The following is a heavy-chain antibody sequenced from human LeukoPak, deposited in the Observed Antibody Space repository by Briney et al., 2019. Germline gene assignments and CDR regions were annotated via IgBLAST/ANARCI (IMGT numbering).Heavy chain of an antibody. D-gene: IGHD2-2*01. V-gene: IGHV1-18*04. CDR3: ARHVLGRYQLLLDY. CDR2: ISAYNGNT. CDR1: GYTFTSYG. Sequence: GASVKVSCKASGYTFTSYGISWVRQAPCQGLEGMGWISAYNGNTNYAQKLQGRVTMTTDPSTSTAYRELRSLRSDDTAVYYCARHVLGRYQLLLDYWGQGTLVTVSS. J-gene: IGHJ4*02.